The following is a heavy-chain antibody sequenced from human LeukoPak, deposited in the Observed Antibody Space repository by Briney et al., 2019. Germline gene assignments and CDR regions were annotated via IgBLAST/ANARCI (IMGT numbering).Heavy chain of an antibody. D-gene: IGHD2-15*01. Sequence: GASVKVSCKASGGTFSSYAISWVRQAPGQGLEWMGGIIPIFGTADYAQKFQGSVTISADESTSTAYMELSSRRSEYTAVYYCARECCRGDYWGQGTLVTVSS. CDR1: GGTFSSYA. CDR2: IIPIFGTA. V-gene: IGHV1-69*13. J-gene: IGHJ4*02. CDR3: ARECCRGDY.